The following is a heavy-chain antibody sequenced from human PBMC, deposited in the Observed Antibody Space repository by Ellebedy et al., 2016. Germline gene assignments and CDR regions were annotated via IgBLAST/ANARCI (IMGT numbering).Heavy chain of an antibody. J-gene: IGHJ4*02. CDR1: GGSLSGYY. D-gene: IGHD3-16*01. CDR3: ARAPLGWGDFHD. V-gene: IGHV4-34*01. CDR2: INQSGAM. Sequence: SQTLSLTCAVYGGSLSGYYWSWIRQPPGKGLEWIGEINQSGAMNYSPSLKSRVTISVDKSKNQLSLRLSSVTAADTAMYYCARAPLGWGDFHDWGQGALVTVSS.